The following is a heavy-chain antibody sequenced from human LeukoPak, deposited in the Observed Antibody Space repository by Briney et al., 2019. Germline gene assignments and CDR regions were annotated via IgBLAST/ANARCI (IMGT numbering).Heavy chain of an antibody. V-gene: IGHV3-33*01. D-gene: IGHD6-19*01. CDR2: IWYDGSRD. Sequence: GTSLRLSCAASGFTFRNYDMNWVRQAPGKGLEWVALIWYDGSRDYYVDFVKGRFTVSRDNSKNTLYLQMKNLRAEDTAVYYCATVRGSDWYMDYWGQGTLVTVSS. CDR3: ATVRGSDWYMDY. J-gene: IGHJ4*02. CDR1: GFTFRNYD.